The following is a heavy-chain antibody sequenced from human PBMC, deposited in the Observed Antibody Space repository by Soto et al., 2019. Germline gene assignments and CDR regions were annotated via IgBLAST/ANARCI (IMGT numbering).Heavy chain of an antibody. CDR3: ARGRPRGAMVRGVTFFQH. CDR1: GGSFSGYY. J-gene: IGHJ1*01. V-gene: IGHV4-34*01. Sequence: SETLSLTCAVYGGSFSGYYWSWIRQPPGKGLEWIGEINHSGSTNYNPSLKSRVTISVDTSKNQFSLKLSSVTAADTAVYYCARGRPRGAMVRGVTFFQHWGQGTLVTVSS. D-gene: IGHD3-10*01. CDR2: INHSGST.